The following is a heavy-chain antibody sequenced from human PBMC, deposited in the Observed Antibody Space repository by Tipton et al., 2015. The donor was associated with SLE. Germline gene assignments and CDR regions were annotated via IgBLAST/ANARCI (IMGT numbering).Heavy chain of an antibody. CDR3: AREDWGSYAFDI. D-gene: IGHD7-27*01. J-gene: IGHJ3*02. V-gene: IGHV1-69*09. CDR2: IIPILGIA. Sequence: QVQLVQSGAEVKKPGASVKVSCKASGGTFSSYTISWVRQAPGQGLEWMGRIIPILGIANYAQKFQGRVTITADKSTSTAYMELSSLRSEDTAVYYCAREDWGSYAFDIWGQGTMVTVSS. CDR1: GGTFSSYT.